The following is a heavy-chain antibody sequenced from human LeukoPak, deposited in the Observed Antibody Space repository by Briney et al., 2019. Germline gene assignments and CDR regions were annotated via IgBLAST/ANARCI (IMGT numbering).Heavy chain of an antibody. Sequence: SETLSLTCAVYGGSFSGYYWSWIRQPPGKGLEWIGEINHSGSTNYNPSLKSRVTISVDTSKNQFSLKLSSVTAADTAVYYCALNSGSYFDYWGQGTLVTVPS. CDR1: GGSFSGYY. CDR2: INHSGST. J-gene: IGHJ4*02. V-gene: IGHV4-34*01. CDR3: ALNSGSYFDY. D-gene: IGHD3-10*01.